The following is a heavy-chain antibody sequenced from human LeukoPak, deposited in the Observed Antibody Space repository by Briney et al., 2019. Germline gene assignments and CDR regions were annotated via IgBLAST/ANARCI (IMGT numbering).Heavy chain of an antibody. V-gene: IGHV3-48*01. CDR3: ARVYSSSSGKAMDV. Sequence: GRSLRLSCAASGFSFSTYGMHWVRQAPGKGPEWVSYISSSGSAIFYADSVRGRFTISRDKAKNSLYLQMNSLRAEDTAVYYCARVYSSSSGKAMDVWGQGTTVTVSS. CDR1: GFSFSTYG. J-gene: IGHJ6*02. D-gene: IGHD6-6*01. CDR2: ISSSGSAI.